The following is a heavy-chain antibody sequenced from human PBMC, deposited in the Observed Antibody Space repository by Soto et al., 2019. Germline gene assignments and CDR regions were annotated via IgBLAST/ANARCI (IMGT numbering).Heavy chain of an antibody. CDR1: GFTFSSYA. D-gene: IGHD6-13*01. CDR3: ARDRQWRGAGTPGIAAAGESNGMDV. J-gene: IGHJ6*02. V-gene: IGHV3-30-3*01. CDR2: ISYDGSNK. Sequence: QVQLVESGGGVVQPGRSLRLSCAASGFTFSSYAMHWVRQAPGKGLEWVAVISYDGSNKYYADSVKGRFTISRDNSKNTLYLQMNRLRAEDTAVYYCARDRQWRGAGTPGIAAAGESNGMDVWGQGTTVTVSS.